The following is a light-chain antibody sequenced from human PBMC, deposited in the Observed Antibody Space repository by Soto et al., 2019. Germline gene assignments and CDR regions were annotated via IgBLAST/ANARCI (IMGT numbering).Light chain of an antibody. CDR3: QQYGTSPAT. V-gene: IGKV3-20*01. Sequence: EIVFTQSPGTLALSAGDRATLSCSASQTVSSNFLAWYQQRPAQAPRLLIHGASTRATGITDRFSGSVSGTDFTLIISGLEPEDFAVYYCQQYGTSPATFCQGTKVDIK. J-gene: IGKJ1*01. CDR2: GAS. CDR1: QTVSSNF.